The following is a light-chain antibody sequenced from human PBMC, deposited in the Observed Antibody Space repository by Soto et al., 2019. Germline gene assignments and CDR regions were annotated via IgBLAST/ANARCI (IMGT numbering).Light chain of an antibody. CDR1: QSLTYSDGNTY. CDR3: MQGTHWPPYT. J-gene: IGKJ2*01. CDR2: KVS. V-gene: IGKV2-30*01. Sequence: DVAMTQSPLSLPVTLGQPASISCRSSQSLTYSDGNTYLNWFHLRPGQSPRRLIYKVSNRDSGVPDRFSGSRSGTDFTLKISRVEAEDVGVYYCMQGTHWPPYTFGQGTKLEIK.